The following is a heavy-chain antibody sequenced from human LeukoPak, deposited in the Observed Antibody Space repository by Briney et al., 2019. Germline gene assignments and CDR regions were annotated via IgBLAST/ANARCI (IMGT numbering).Heavy chain of an antibody. Sequence: PSETLSLTCTVSGGSISSGAYYWSWIRQPPGKGLEWIGEIYHSGSTNYNPSLKSRVTISVDKSKNQFSLKLSSVTAADTAVYYCAASGHSYGQHEDYWGQGTLVTVSS. CDR2: IYHSGST. D-gene: IGHD5-18*01. CDR3: AASGHSYGQHEDY. J-gene: IGHJ4*02. V-gene: IGHV4-39*07. CDR1: GGSISSGAYY.